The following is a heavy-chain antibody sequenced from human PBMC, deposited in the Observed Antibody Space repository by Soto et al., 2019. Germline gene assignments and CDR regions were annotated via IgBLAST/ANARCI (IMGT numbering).Heavy chain of an antibody. D-gene: IGHD2-15*01. CDR3: ARCYCSVGSCYTCWHFDL. J-gene: IGHJ2*01. CDR2: IGPYNGNT. V-gene: IGHV1-18*01. CDR1: GYTFADYG. Sequence: QAQLVQSGAEVKKPGASVKVSCQAGGYTFADYGISWVRQAPGQGLEWMGWIGPYNGNTNYAQKLQHRVTMTTDTSTNTAYMELRSLRSDDTALYYCARCYCSVGSCYTCWHFDLWGRGTLLTVSS.